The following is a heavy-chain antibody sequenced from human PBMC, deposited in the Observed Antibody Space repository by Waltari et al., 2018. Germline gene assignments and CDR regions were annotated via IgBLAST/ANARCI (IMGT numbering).Heavy chain of an antibody. D-gene: IGHD4-17*01. CDR3: AKEARGYGEIYYFDY. CDR2: IRYDGSNK. J-gene: IGHJ4*02. Sequence: QVQLVESGGGVVQPGGSLRLSCAASGFTFSSYGMHWVRQAPGKGLEWVAFIRYDGSNKYYADSVKGRFTISRDNSKNTLYLQMNSLRAEDTAVYYCAKEARGYGEIYYFDYWGQGTLVTVSS. CDR1: GFTFSSYG. V-gene: IGHV3-30*02.